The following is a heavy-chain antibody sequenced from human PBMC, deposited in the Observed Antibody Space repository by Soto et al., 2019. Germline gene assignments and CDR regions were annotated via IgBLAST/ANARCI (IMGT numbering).Heavy chain of an antibody. J-gene: IGHJ4*02. CDR3: ARFYSSGSFDY. V-gene: IGHV4-39*01. CDR1: GGSISSSSYY. CDR2: IYYSGST. Sequence: SETLSLTCTVSGGSISSSSYYWGWIRQPPGKGLEWIGSIYYSGSTYYNPSLKSRVTISVDTSKNQFSLKLSSVTAADTAVYYCARFYSSGSFDYWGQGTLVTVSS. D-gene: IGHD6-19*01.